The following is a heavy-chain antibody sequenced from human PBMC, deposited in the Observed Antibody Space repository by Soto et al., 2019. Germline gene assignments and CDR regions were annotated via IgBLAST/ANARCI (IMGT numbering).Heavy chain of an antibody. CDR1: GYIFSGYG. Sequence: QVQLVQSGAEVKKPGASVKVSCKASGYIFSGYGINWVRQVPGQGLEWMGWISAYNGNKNYAQKFQGRVTMNTDTSTSTAYMELRSLRSDDTAVYYCVRDLDGSGSYYTDYWGQGSLVTVSS. V-gene: IGHV1-18*01. D-gene: IGHD3-10*01. J-gene: IGHJ4*02. CDR3: VRDLDGSGSYYTDY. CDR2: ISAYNGNK.